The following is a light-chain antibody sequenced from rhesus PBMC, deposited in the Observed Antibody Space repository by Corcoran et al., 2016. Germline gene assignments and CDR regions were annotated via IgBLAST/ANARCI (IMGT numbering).Light chain of an antibody. CDR1: QSLLHSDGYTY. CDR3: MQGTQLPYS. J-gene: IGKJ2*01. V-gene: IGKV2-78*01. Sequence: DIVMTQTPLSLPVTPGEPASISCRSSQSLLHSDGYTYLDCYLQTPGQSPPLLLYLGSNRASGVPDRVSGSGSGTDFTLKISRVEAEDVGVYYCMQGTQLPYSFGQGTKVEIK. CDR2: LGS.